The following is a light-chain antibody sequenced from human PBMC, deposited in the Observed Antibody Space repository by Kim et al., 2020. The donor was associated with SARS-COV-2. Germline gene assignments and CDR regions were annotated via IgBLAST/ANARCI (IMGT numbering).Light chain of an antibody. V-gene: IGLV2-14*03. Sequence: QSALTQPASVSGSPGQSITISCTGTSSDVGGYNYVSWYQQHPGKAPKLMIYDVSNRPSGVSNRFSASKSGNTASLTISGLQAEDEADYYCSSYTGSSTVFGGGTQLTVL. CDR3: SSYTGSSTV. CDR2: DVS. CDR1: SSDVGGYNY. J-gene: IGLJ2*01.